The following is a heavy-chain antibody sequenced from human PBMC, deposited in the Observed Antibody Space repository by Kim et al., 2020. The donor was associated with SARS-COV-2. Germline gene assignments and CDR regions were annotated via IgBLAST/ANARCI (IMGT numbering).Heavy chain of an antibody. V-gene: IGHV4-4*07. CDR3: ARGLSYYYYYMDV. J-gene: IGHJ6*03. Sequence: YNASLKSRVAMAVDTSKNQFYLNLRAVTAADAAVYYCARGLSYYYYYMDVWGTGTTVTVSS. D-gene: IGHD3-16*01.